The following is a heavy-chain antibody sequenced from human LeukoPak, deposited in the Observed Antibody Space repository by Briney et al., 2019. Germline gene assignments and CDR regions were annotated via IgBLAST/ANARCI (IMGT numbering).Heavy chain of an antibody. Sequence: SVKVSCKASGGTFSSNAISWARQAPGQGLEWMGGIIPIFGTANYAQKFQGRVTITTDESTSTAYMELSSLRSEDTAVYYCARAQYYYDSSGYYYRGSSDAFDIWGQGTMVTVSS. CDR2: IIPIFGTA. J-gene: IGHJ3*02. V-gene: IGHV1-69*05. CDR1: GGTFSSNA. D-gene: IGHD3-22*01. CDR3: ARAQYYYDSSGYYYRGSSDAFDI.